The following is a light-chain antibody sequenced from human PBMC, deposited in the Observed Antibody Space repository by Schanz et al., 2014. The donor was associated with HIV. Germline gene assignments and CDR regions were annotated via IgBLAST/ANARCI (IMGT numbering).Light chain of an antibody. CDR3: SSYAGNNNGV. V-gene: IGLV2-14*02. J-gene: IGLJ3*02. CDR2: EGS. Sequence: QSALTQPASVSGSPGQSITISCTGTSSDVGSYNLVSWYQQHPGKAPKLMIYEGSKRPSGVPDRFSGSKSGNTASLTVSGLQAEDEADYYCSSYAGNNNGVFGGGTKLTVL. CDR1: SSDVGSYNL.